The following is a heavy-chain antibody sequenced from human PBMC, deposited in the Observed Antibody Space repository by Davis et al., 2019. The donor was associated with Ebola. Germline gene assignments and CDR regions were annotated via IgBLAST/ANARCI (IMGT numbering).Heavy chain of an antibody. J-gene: IGHJ1*01. CDR3: ARGHFYGSGSSPFQH. CDR1: GGSISSNDYH. CDR2: IIHSGTT. Sequence: MPSETLSLTCIVSGGSISSNDYHWNWIRQSPGKGLEWIGEIIHSGTTNYNPSLKSRVTISVDTSKNQFSLKLSSVTAADTAVYYCARGHFYGSGSSPFQHWGQGTLVTVSS. D-gene: IGHD3-10*01. V-gene: IGHV4-34*01.